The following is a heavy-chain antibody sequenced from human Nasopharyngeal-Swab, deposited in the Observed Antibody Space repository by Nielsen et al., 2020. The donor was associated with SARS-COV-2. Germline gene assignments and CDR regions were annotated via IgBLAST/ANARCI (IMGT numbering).Heavy chain of an antibody. J-gene: IGHJ6*03. CDR3: ARADRGGSYFSEYYYYMDV. Sequence: GESLKISCAASGFTFSSYGMHWVRQAPGKGLEWVAFISYDGSKKYFLDSVKGRFTVSRDNPMNRMYLQMNSLRAEDTALYYCARADRGGSYFSEYYYYMDVWGKGTSVTVSS. CDR1: GFTFSSYG. V-gene: IGHV3-30*03. D-gene: IGHD1-26*01. CDR2: ISYDGSKK.